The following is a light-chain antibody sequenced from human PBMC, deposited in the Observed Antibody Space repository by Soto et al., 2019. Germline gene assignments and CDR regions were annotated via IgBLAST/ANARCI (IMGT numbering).Light chain of an antibody. Sequence: EIVMTQSPATLSVSPGERVTLSCRVSQSVSSNLAWYQQKPGQAPRLLIYGASTRATGIPARFSGSGSGPAFTLTISSLQSEDFAVYYCQQYNNWPPYTFGQGTKLEIK. V-gene: IGKV3-15*01. CDR2: GAS. CDR3: QQYNNWPPYT. CDR1: QSVSSN. J-gene: IGKJ2*01.